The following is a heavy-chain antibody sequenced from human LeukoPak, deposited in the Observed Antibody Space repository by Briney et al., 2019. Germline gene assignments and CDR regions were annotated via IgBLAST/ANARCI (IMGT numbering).Heavy chain of an antibody. CDR1: GFTFSSYW. D-gene: IGHD6-19*01. V-gene: IGHV3-7*01. CDR2: IKQDGSEK. J-gene: IGHJ3*02. CDR3: AREGRGWAVAGTSAFDI. Sequence: GGSLRLSCAASGFTFSSYWMSWVRQAPGKGLEWVANIKQDGSEKYYADSGKGRFTISRDNAKNSLYLQMNSLRAEDTAVYYCAREGRGWAVAGTSAFDIWGQGTMVTVSS.